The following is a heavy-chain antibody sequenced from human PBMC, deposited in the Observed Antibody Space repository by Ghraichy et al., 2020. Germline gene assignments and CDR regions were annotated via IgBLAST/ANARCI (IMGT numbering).Heavy chain of an antibody. CDR1: GFTFSTYS. Sequence: GGSLRLSCAASGFTFSTYSMHWVRQAPGKGLEWVALMSYDGSDTRYADSVKGRFTISRDNSKNTLYLQMDSLSVDDTAVYFCARGPGSGSWTIDYWGRGTLLTVSS. D-gene: IGHD6-13*01. CDR2: MSYDGSDT. CDR3: ARGPGSGSWTIDY. J-gene: IGHJ4*02. V-gene: IGHV3-30-3*01.